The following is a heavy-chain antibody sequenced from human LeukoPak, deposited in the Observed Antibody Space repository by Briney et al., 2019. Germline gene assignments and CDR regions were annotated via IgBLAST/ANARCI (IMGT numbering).Heavy chain of an antibody. D-gene: IGHD3-3*01. CDR1: GFTFGSYS. Sequence: GGSLRLSCAASGFTFGSYSMNWVRQAPGKGLEWVSSISSSSSYIYYADSVKGRFTISRDNAKNSLYLQMNSLRAEDTAVYYCASDYDFWSGYPGPWGQGTLVTVSS. V-gene: IGHV3-21*01. CDR2: ISSSSSYI. J-gene: IGHJ5*02. CDR3: ASDYDFWSGYPGP.